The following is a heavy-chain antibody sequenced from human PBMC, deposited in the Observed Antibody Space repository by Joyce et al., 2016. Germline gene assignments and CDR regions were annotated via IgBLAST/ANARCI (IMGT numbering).Heavy chain of an antibody. CDR2: VNDRGRT. CDR1: GGSLSGYY. V-gene: IGHV4-34*01. D-gene: IGHD3-10*01. CDR3: ARARRGIILARGEMGEYLQH. Sequence: QVQLQEWGAGLLKPSETLSLTCAVYGGSLSGYYWSWIRQAPGRGLEGIGEVNDRGRTNYNPSLRSRATKSMDTSKNQFSLRLTTVTAADTAVYFCARARRGIILARGEMGEYLQHWGRGTVVIVSS. J-gene: IGHJ1*01.